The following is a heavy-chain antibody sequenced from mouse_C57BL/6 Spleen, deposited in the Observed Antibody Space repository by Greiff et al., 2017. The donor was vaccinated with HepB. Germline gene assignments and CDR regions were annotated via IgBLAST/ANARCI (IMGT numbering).Heavy chain of an antibody. CDR2: INYDGSST. J-gene: IGHJ4*01. CDR1: GFTFSDYY. D-gene: IGHD4-1*01. CDR3: ARVTGTRYAMDY. V-gene: IGHV5-16*01. Sequence: EVQLQESEGGLVQPGSSMKLSCTASGFTFSDYYMAWVRQVPEKGLEWVANINYDGSSTYYLDSLKSRFIISRDNAKNILYLQMSSLKSEDTATYYCARVTGTRYAMDYWGQGTSVTVSS.